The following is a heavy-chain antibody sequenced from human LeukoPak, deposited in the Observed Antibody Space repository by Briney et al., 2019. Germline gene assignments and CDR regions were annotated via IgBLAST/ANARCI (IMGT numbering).Heavy chain of an antibody. CDR3: ARIKAATSADF. CDR2: IHHSGST. V-gene: IGHV4-38-2*02. J-gene: IGHJ4*01. D-gene: IGHD2-15*01. CDR1: GYSITNDYF. Sequence: SETLSLICTVSGYSITNDYFWGWIRQPPGKGLEWLGSIHHSGSTYIFGPLDSRVTMSLDTSKNQFSLGLSSVTAADTAVYYCARIKAATSADFWGHGTLVTVSS.